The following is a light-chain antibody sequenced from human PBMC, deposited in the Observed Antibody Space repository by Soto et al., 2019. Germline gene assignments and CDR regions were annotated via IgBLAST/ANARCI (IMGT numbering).Light chain of an antibody. J-gene: IGLJ2*01. CDR2: NNI. Sequence: QSVLTQPPSVSGAPGQRVTISCNGSSFKIGAGYDVHWYQQLPGTAPKLLIYNNINRPSGVPDRFSGSKSGTSASLAITGLQPEDEADYYCQSYDTMLSGPGVFGGGTKLTVL. V-gene: IGLV1-40*01. CDR1: SFKIGAGYD. CDR3: QSYDTMLSGPGV.